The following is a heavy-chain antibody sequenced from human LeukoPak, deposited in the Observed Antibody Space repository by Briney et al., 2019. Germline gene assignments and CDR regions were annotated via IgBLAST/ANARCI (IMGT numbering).Heavy chain of an antibody. Sequence: ASVKVSCKASGYTFTGYYMHWVRRAPGQGLEWMGWINPNSGGTNYAQKFQGRVTMTRDTSISTAYMELSRLRSDDTAVYYCARRYCSSASCYITWFDPWGQGTLVTVSS. CDR1: GYTFTGYY. D-gene: IGHD2-2*02. J-gene: IGHJ5*02. CDR3: ARRYCSSASCYITWFDP. V-gene: IGHV1-2*02. CDR2: INPNSGGT.